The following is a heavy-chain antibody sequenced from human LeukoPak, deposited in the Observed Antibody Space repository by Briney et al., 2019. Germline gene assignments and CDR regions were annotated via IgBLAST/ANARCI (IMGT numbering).Heavy chain of an antibody. Sequence: GGSLRLSCAASGFTFSSYDMHWVRQATGKGLEWVSAIGTAGDTYYPGSVKGRFTISRENAKNSLYLQMNSLRAGDTAVYYCARYSRDKDAFDIWGQGTMVTVSS. D-gene: IGHD2-21*01. CDR3: ARYSRDKDAFDI. CDR1: GFTFSSYD. CDR2: IGTAGDT. V-gene: IGHV3-13*04. J-gene: IGHJ3*02.